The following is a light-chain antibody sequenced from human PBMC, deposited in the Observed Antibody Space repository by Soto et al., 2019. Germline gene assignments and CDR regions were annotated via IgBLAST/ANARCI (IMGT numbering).Light chain of an antibody. CDR2: AAS. Sequence: DIQMTQSPSSLSASVGDRVTITCRASQSITNYLNWYQHKPGKAPKLLVYAASSLQSGVPSRFSGSGSGTHFTLTISSLQPEDFATYFCQQSHKMPFTFGPGTKVDIK. J-gene: IGKJ3*01. CDR3: QQSHKMPFT. V-gene: IGKV1-39*01. CDR1: QSITNY.